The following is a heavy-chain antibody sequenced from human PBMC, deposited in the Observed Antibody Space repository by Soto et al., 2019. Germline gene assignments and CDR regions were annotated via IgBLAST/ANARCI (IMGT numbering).Heavy chain of an antibody. CDR1: GGSISSGPYS. D-gene: IGHD2-2*01. J-gene: IGHJ6*02. CDR2: FYYSGST. CDR3: ARLGGYCSSTSCYGYSGMDV. Sequence: ASETLSLTCTVSGGSISSGPYSWGWIRQPPGKGLEWIGTFYYSGSTNYNPSLESRVTTSVDTSKNQFSLKVSSVTAADTAVYYCARLGGYCSSTSCYGYSGMDVWGQGTTVTVSS. V-gene: IGHV4-39*01.